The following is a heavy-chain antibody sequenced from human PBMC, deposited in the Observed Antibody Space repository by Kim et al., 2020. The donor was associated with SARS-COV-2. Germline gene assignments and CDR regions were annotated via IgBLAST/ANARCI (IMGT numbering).Heavy chain of an antibody. CDR1: GFTFSSYA. CDR2: ISGSGGST. D-gene: IGHD2-2*01. V-gene: IGHV3-23*01. CDR3: AKDHFQSLVPAAMGRLDYYGMDV. Sequence: GGSLRLSCAASGFTFSSYAMSWVRQAPGKGLEWVSAISGSGGSTYYADSVKGRFTISRDNSKNTLYLQMNSLRAEDTAVYYCAKDHFQSLVPAAMGRLDYYGMDVWGQGTTVTVSS. J-gene: IGHJ6*02.